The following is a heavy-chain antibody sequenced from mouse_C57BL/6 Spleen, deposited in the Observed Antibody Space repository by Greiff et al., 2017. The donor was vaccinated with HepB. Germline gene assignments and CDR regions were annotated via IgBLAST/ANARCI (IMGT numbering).Heavy chain of an antibody. CDR3: ARSGTGDYAMDY. CDR1: GYTFTSYW. CDR2: IYPSDSET. J-gene: IGHJ4*01. V-gene: IGHV1-61*01. Sequence: QVQLQQPGAELVRPGSSVKLSCKASGYTFTSYWMDWVKQRPEQGLEWIGNIYPSDSETHYNQKFKDKATLTVDKSSSTAYMQLSSLTSEDSAVYYCARSGTGDYAMDYWGQGTSVTVSS. D-gene: IGHD3-1*01.